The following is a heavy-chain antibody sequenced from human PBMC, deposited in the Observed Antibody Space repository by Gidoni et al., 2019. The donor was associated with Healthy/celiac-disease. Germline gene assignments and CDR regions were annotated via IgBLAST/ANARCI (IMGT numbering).Heavy chain of an antibody. V-gene: IGHV3-20*01. CDR3: ARTMYYDILTGYSGDYFDY. Sequence: EVQLVESGGGVVRPGGSLRLSCAASGFTFYDYGMSWVRQAPGKGLEWVSSINWNGGSTGYADSVKGRFTISRDNAKNSLYLQMNSLRAEDTALYHCARTMYYDILTGYSGDYFDYWGQGTLVTVSS. CDR2: INWNGGST. D-gene: IGHD3-9*01. J-gene: IGHJ4*02. CDR1: GFTFYDYG.